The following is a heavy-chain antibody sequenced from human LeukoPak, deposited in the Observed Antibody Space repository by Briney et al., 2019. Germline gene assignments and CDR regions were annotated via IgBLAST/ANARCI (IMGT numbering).Heavy chain of an antibody. V-gene: IGHV3-74*01. J-gene: IGHJ4*02. CDR1: GFTFSNYW. D-gene: IGHD3-3*01. CDR2: IKYDGSAT. Sequence: GGSLRLSCAASGFTFSNYWMHWIRQVPGKGLVWVSHIKYDGSATNYADSVKGRFTISGDNAKNTLYLQMNSLRAEDTAVYYCVSGSLQSGYNFDYWGQGALVTVSS. CDR3: VSGSLQSGYNFDY.